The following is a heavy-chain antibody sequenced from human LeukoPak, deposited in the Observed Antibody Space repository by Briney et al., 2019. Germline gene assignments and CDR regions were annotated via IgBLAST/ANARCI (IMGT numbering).Heavy chain of an antibody. Sequence: ASVKVSCKASGYTFTSYYMHWVRQAPGQGLEWMGIINPSGGSTSYAQKFQGRVTMTRDTSTSTVYMELSRLRSDDTAVYYCARGGYRLGYCSGGSCYTVDYWGQGTLVTVSS. CDR2: INPSGGST. V-gene: IGHV1-46*01. CDR3: ARGGYRLGYCSGGSCYTVDY. J-gene: IGHJ4*02. CDR1: GYTFTSYY. D-gene: IGHD2-15*01.